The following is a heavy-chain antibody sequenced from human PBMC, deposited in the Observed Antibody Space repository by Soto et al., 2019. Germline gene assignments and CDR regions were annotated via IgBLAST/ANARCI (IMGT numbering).Heavy chain of an antibody. CDR3: AKPNLYCSSTSCYDY. D-gene: IGHD2-2*01. J-gene: IGHJ4*02. CDR1: GFTFSSYG. Sequence: GGSLRLSCAASGFTFSSYGMHWVRQAPGKGLEWVAVISYDGSNKYYADSVKGRFTISRDNSKSMLFLQMDSLRADDTAVYYCAKPNLYCSSTSCYDYWGQGTLVTVSS. CDR2: ISYDGSNK. V-gene: IGHV3-30*18.